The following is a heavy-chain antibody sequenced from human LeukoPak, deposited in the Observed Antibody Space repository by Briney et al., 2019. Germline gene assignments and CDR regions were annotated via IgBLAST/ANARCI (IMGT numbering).Heavy chain of an antibody. D-gene: IGHD2-2*01. CDR3: AKEAPMYVVPAHFDY. J-gene: IGHJ4*02. CDR1: GFTFKSYA. V-gene: IGHV3-23*01. CDR2: ISGSGGST. Sequence: GGSLRLSCAASGFTFKSYAMSWVRKAPGKGLEWVSDISGSGGSTYYADSVKGRFTISRDNSKNTLYLQMNSLSAEDTAVYYCAKEAPMYVVPAHFDYWGQGTLVTVSS.